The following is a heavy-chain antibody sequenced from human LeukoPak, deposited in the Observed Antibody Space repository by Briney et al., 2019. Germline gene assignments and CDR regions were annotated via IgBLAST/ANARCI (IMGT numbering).Heavy chain of an antibody. D-gene: IGHD1-26*01. CDR2: IYYSGST. CDR1: GGSISSYY. CDR3: AKARPYSGNYRYFDY. J-gene: IGHJ4*02. Sequence: SETLSLTCTVSGGSISSYYWNWIRQPPGKGLECIGYIYYSGSTNYNPSLKGRLTISVDPSKNQFSLKPGSVTAAGTAVYYCAKARPYSGNYRYFDYWGQGTLVTVSS. V-gene: IGHV4-59*01.